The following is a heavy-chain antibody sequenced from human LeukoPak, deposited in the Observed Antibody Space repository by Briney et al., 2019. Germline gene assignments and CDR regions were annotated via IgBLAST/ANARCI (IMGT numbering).Heavy chain of an antibody. Sequence: PGGSLRLSCAASGFTFSTYGMHWVRQAPGKGLEWVAFIRYDGSNNYYADSVKGRFTISRDNSKNTLYLQMNSLRAEDTAVYYCAKDNYDYGDYDGGDYWGQGTLVTVSS. V-gene: IGHV3-30*02. D-gene: IGHD4-17*01. CDR2: IRYDGSNN. CDR3: AKDNYDYGDYDGGDY. J-gene: IGHJ4*02. CDR1: GFTFSTYG.